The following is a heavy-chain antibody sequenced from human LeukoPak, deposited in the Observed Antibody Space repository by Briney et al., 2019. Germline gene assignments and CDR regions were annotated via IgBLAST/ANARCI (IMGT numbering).Heavy chain of an antibody. V-gene: IGHV1-69*04. J-gene: IGHJ4*02. CDR3: ASIKQYDSSGYYYRY. D-gene: IGHD3-22*01. CDR2: IIPILGIA. CDR1: GGTFSSYA. Sequence: ASVKVSCKASGGTFSSYAISWVRQAPGQGLEWMGRIIPILGIANYAQKFQGRVTITADKSTSTAYVELSSLRSEDTAVYYCASIKQYDSSGYYYRYWGQGTLVTVSS.